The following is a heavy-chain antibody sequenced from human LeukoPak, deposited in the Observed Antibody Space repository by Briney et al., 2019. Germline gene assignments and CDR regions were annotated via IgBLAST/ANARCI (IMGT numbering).Heavy chain of an antibody. J-gene: IGHJ5*02. V-gene: IGHV3-23*01. CDR3: AKRGTTGPTQWFDP. Sequence: PGGSLRLSCAASGFTFSSYSMSWVRQAPGKGLEWVSSISGTGGTTYYADSVKGRFTISRDNSKNTLYLQMSSLRAEDTAVYCCAKRGTTGPTQWFDPWGQGTLVTVSS. CDR1: GFTFSSYS. D-gene: IGHD1-1*01. CDR2: ISGTGGTT.